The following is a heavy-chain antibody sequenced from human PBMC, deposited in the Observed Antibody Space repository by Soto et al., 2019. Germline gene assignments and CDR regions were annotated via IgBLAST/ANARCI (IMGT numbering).Heavy chain of an antibody. CDR3: AGGRGGYFDY. CDR1: GGSISSGGYY. CDR2: IYYSGST. D-gene: IGHD3-10*01. J-gene: IGHJ4*02. V-gene: IGHV4-31*03. Sequence: QVQLQESGPGLVKPSQTLSLTCTVSGGSISSGGYYWSWIRQHPGKGLEWIGYIYYSGSTYYNPSPKGRVNITVDTSKNPFPLELGPGTGADTAVYYWAGGRGGYFDYWGQGTLVTVSS.